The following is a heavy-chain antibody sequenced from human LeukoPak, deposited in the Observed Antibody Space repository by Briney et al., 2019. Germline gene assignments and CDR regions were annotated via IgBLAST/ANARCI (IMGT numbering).Heavy chain of an antibody. CDR3: ARHGSGSYKGPHYYHYGMDV. J-gene: IGHJ6*02. CDR2: IYPGDSDT. D-gene: IGHD3-10*01. Sequence: GESLKISCKGSGYSFTSYWIAWVRQMPGKGLEWMGIIYPGDSDTRYSPSFQGQVTISADKSFNTAYLQWSSLKASDTAMYYCARHGSGSYKGPHYYHYGMDVWGQGTTVTVSS. CDR1: GYSFTSYW. V-gene: IGHV5-51*01.